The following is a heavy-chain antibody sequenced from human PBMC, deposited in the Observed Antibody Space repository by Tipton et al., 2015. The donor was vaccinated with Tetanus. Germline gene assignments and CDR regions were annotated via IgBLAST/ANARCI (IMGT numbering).Heavy chain of an antibody. CDR1: GGSISTYH. CDR3: ARTSGYMYSDC. CDR2: IDYFGST. Sequence: LRLSCTISGGSISTYHWNWIRQSPGKGLEWIGYIDYFGSTKYNPSLKSRVAMSVDTSKNQLSLRLNSVTSADTAVYYCARTSGYMYSDCWGQGTLVTVSS. V-gene: IGHV4-59*01. J-gene: IGHJ4*02. D-gene: IGHD3-3*01.